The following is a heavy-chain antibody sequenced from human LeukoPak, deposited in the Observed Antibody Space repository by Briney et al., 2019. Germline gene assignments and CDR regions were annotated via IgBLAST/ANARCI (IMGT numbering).Heavy chain of an antibody. CDR3: ARPYSSNWYDAFHF. V-gene: IGHV4-59*01. D-gene: IGHD6-13*01. CDR2: VSYRGST. CDR1: GASMSSNY. J-gene: IGHJ3*01. Sequence: KPSETLSLTCNVSGASMSSNYWSWIRQPPGKGLEWIGYVSYRGSTNYNPSLKSQVTISVDTSKNQFSLKLSSVTAADTAVYYCARPYSSNWYDAFHFWGQGTMVTVSS.